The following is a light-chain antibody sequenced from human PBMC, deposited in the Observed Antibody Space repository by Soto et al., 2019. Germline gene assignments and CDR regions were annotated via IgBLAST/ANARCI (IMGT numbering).Light chain of an antibody. CDR2: GAS. J-gene: IGKJ1*01. V-gene: IGKV3-20*01. Sequence: EIVLTLSPGTLSLSPGERATLSCRASQSVSSSYLAWYQQKPGQAPRLLIYGASSRATGIPDRFCGSGSGTDFTLTISRLEPEDFAVYYCQQYGSSPWTFGQGTKVEIK. CDR1: QSVSSSY. CDR3: QQYGSSPWT.